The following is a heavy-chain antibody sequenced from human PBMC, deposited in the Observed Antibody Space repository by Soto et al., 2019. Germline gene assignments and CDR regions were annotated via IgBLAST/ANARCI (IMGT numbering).Heavy chain of an antibody. D-gene: IGHD5-12*01. V-gene: IGHV4-61*01. Sequence: SEPLSLTCTVSGGSVGTGINYWTWIRQPPGEGLEWIGNIFTSGSANYDPSLKTRVTISVDTSKNQFSLKLTSVTAADTAAYYCARDGKVDIDRGGYYYYDMDVWGQGTTVTVSS. J-gene: IGHJ6*02. CDR2: IFTSGSA. CDR1: GGSVGTGINY. CDR3: ARDGKVDIDRGGYYYYDMDV.